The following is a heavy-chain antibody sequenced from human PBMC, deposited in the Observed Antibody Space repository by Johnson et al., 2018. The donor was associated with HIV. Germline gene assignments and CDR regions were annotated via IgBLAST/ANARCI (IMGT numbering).Heavy chain of an antibody. V-gene: IGHV3-33*06. J-gene: IGHJ3*02. CDR1: GFTFSTYG. D-gene: IGHD6-6*01. Sequence: QMQLVESGGGVVQPGRSLRLSCAASGFTFSTYGMHWVRQAPGKGLEWVAVMWYDGSNKYYADSVKGRFTISRDNSKNTLYLQMNSLRAEDTAVYYCAKDRAPVYSSSSSPFDAFDIWGQGTMVTVSS. CDR2: MWYDGSNK. CDR3: AKDRAPVYSSSSSPFDAFDI.